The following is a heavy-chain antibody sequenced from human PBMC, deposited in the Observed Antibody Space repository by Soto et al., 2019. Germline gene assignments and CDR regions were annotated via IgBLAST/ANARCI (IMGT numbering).Heavy chain of an antibody. CDR2: ISGSGGST. D-gene: IGHD5-18*01. J-gene: IGHJ5*02. V-gene: IGHV3-23*01. CDR3: AKTVGDSPSHLGWFDP. CDR1: GFTFSSYA. Sequence: EVQLLESGGGLVQPGGSLRLSCAASGFTFSSYAMSWVRQAPGKGLEWVSAISGSGGSTYYADSVKGRFTISRDSSKNTLYLQMNSLRAEDTAVYYCAKTVGDSPSHLGWFDPWGQGTLVTVSS.